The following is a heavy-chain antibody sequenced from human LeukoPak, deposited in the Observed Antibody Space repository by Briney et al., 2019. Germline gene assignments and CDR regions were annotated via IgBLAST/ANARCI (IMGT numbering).Heavy chain of an antibody. CDR2: ISSSGATT. J-gene: IGHJ6*02. CDR3: ARGGGLDV. CDR1: GFTFRSYA. V-gene: IGHV3-23*01. D-gene: IGHD3-16*01. Sequence: GGSLRLSCAASGFTFRSYAMSWVRQAPGKGLEWVSSISSSGATTYYADSVKGRFTISRDNAKNSLYLQMSNLRAEDTAVYFCARGGGLDVWGQGATVTVSS.